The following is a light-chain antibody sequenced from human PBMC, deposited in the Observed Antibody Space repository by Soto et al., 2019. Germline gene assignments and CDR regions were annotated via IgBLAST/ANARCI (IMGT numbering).Light chain of an antibody. CDR2: GAS. J-gene: IGKJ1*01. Sequence: EIVMTQSPATLSVSPGERATLSCRASQSLSSNLVWYQQKPGQAPRLLIYGASSRATGIPDRFSGSGSGTDFTLTISRLEPEDFAVYYCQQYGSSPTFGQGTKVDIK. CDR3: QQYGSSPT. CDR1: QSLSSN. V-gene: IGKV3-20*01.